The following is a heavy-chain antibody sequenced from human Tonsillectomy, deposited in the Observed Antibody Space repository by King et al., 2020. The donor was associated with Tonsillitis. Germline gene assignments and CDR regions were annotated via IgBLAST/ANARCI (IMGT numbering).Heavy chain of an antibody. Sequence: VQLVESGGGLVQPGGSLRLSCAGSGLTFRRYWMSWVRQAPGKGLEWVANIKEDGSEKYYVDSVKGRFTISRDNAKNSLYLQMNSLRDEDTAVYYCAGSSPPGIAAAGFFDYWGQGTVVTVSS. CDR3: AGSSPPGIAAAGFFDY. J-gene: IGHJ4*02. V-gene: IGHV3-7*01. CDR2: IKEDGSEK. D-gene: IGHD6-13*01. CDR1: GLTFRRYW.